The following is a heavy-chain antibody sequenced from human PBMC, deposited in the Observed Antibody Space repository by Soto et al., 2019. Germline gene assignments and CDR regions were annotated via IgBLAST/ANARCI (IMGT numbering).Heavy chain of an antibody. Sequence: ESLRLSCAASGFTFSSYSMNWVRQAPGKGLEWVSYISSSSSTIYYADSVKGRFTISRDNAKNSLYLQMNSLRDEDTAAYYCASYSVRQWLNTRMPVSGQGITVTV. CDR3: ASYSVRQWLNTRMPV. V-gene: IGHV3-48*02. D-gene: IGHD6-19*01. CDR2: ISSSSSTI. CDR1: GFTFSSYS. J-gene: IGHJ6*02.